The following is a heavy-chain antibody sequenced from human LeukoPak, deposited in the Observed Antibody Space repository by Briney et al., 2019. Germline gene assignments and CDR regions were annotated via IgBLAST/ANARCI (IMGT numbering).Heavy chain of an antibody. V-gene: IGHV4-34*01. D-gene: IGHD3-10*01. CDR1: GGSFSGYY. Sequence: SETLSLTCAVYGGSFSGYYWSWIRQPPGKGLEWIGEINHSGSTNYNPSPKSRVTISVDTSKNQFSLKLSSVTAADTAVYYCARGAGYYGSGSYSHPCRYYYYYMDVWGKGTTVTVSS. CDR2: INHSGST. J-gene: IGHJ6*03. CDR3: ARGAGYYGSGSYSHPCRYYYYYMDV.